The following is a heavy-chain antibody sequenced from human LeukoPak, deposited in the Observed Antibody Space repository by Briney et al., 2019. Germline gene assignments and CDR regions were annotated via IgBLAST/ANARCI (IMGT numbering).Heavy chain of an antibody. Sequence: PGGSLRLSCAASGFTFSDYYMSWIRQAPGKGLEWVSYISSSGSTIYYADSVKGRFTISRDNAENSLYLQMNSLRAEDTAVYYCASERGYSYGWTTDYYYYMDVWGKGTTVTVSS. CDR1: GFTFSDYY. J-gene: IGHJ6*03. V-gene: IGHV3-11*01. CDR3: ASERGYSYGWTTDYYYYMDV. CDR2: ISSSGSTI. D-gene: IGHD5-18*01.